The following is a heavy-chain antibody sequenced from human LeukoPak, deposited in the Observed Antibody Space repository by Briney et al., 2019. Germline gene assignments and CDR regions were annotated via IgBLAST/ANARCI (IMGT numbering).Heavy chain of an antibody. CDR1: GGSISSYY. D-gene: IGHD5-12*01. J-gene: IGHJ4*02. Sequence: SETLSLTCTVSGGSISSYYWSWIRQPPGKGLEWIGYVYYSGSTNYNPSLKSRVTISVDTSKNQFSLKLSSVTAADTAVYYCARGDSGYDSVDYWGQGTQVTVSS. CDR2: VYYSGST. V-gene: IGHV4-59*01. CDR3: ARGDSGYDSVDY.